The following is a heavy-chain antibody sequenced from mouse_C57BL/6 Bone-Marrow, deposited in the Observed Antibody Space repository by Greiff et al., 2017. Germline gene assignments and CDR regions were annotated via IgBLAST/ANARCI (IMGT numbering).Heavy chain of an antibody. J-gene: IGHJ4*01. CDR2: ISDGGSYT. V-gene: IGHV5-4*01. CDR1: GFTFSSYA. CDR3: AREDPYAMDY. Sequence: EVQGVESGGGLVKPGGSLKLSCAASGFTFSSYAMSWVRQTPEKRLEWVATISDGGSYTYYPDNVKGRFTISRDNAKNNLYLQMSHLKSENTAMYYCAREDPYAMDYWGQGTSVTVSS.